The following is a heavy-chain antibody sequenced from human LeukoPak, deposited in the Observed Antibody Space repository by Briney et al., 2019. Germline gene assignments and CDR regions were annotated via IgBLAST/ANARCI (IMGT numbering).Heavy chain of an antibody. CDR1: GGTFSSYA. CDR3: PTQELLYCSGGSCSFDY. D-gene: IGHD2-15*01. CDR2: IIPIFGAA. J-gene: IGHJ4*02. V-gene: IGHV1-69*05. Sequence: ASVKVSCKASGGTFSSYAISWVRQAPGQGLEWMGGIIPIFGAANYAQKFQGRVTITTDESTSTAYMELSSLRSEDTAVYYCPTQELLYCSGGSCSFDYWGQGTLVTVSS.